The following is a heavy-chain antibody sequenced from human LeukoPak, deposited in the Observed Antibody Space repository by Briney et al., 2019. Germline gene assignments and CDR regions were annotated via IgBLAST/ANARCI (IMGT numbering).Heavy chain of an antibody. V-gene: IGHV3-23*01. Sequence: PGGSLRLSCAASGFTFDDHGMNWVRQAPGKGLEWVSAISGSGGSTYYADSVKGRFTISRNNSKNTLYLQMNSLRAEDTAVYYCAKDRGIAAAGTPAEYFQHWGQGTLVTVSS. D-gene: IGHD6-13*01. CDR2: ISGSGGST. J-gene: IGHJ1*01. CDR3: AKDRGIAAAGTPAEYFQH. CDR1: GFTFDDHG.